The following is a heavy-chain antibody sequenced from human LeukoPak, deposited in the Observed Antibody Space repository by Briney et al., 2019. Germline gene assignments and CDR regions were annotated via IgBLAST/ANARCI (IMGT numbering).Heavy chain of an antibody. J-gene: IGHJ6*03. CDR3: ARDGAVAGTHRGSKYYYYYYYMDV. D-gene: IGHD6-19*01. Sequence: ASVTVSCKASGYTFTSYYMHWVRQAPGQGLEWMGIINPSGGSTSYAQKFQGRVTMTRDMSTSTVYMELSSLRSEDTAVYYCARDGAVAGTHRGSKYYYYYYYMDVWGKGTTVTVSS. V-gene: IGHV1-46*01. CDR2: INPSGGST. CDR1: GYTFTSYY.